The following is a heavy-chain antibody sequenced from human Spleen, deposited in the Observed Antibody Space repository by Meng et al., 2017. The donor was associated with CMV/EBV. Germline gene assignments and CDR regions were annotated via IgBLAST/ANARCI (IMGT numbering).Heavy chain of an antibody. CDR3: ARGFWSAPTMVVDY. CDR2: RNSDGSST. D-gene: IGHD3-3*01. J-gene: IGHJ4*02. Sequence: GESLKISCAASGFTFSNYWMHWVRQAPGKGLVWVSRRNSDGSSTSYADSVKGRLTISRDNAKNTLYLQMNSLRAEDTAVYYCARGFWSAPTMVVDYWGQGTLVTVSS. V-gene: IGHV3-74*01. CDR1: GFTFSNYW.